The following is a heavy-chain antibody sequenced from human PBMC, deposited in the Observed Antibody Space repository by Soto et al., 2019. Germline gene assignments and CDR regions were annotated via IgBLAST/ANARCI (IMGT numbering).Heavy chain of an antibody. V-gene: IGHV3-48*03. CDR3: ARLVFGELESFFDY. D-gene: IGHD3-10*02. Sequence: PGGSLRLSCAGSGFSFSSYEMNWVRQAPGKGLEWVSYISSRGSTIYYADSVKGRFTISRDNAKNSLYLQMNILRAEDTAVYYCARLVFGELESFFDYWGQGTQVTVSS. CDR2: ISSRGSTI. CDR1: GFSFSSYE. J-gene: IGHJ4*02.